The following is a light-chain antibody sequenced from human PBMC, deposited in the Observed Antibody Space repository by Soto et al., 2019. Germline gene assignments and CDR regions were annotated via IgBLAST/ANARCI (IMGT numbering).Light chain of an antibody. V-gene: IGKV3-11*01. CDR3: QQYGTSPRT. Sequence: EIVLSQSPATLPLSPGERATLSCRASQSVSRYLFWYQQKPGLAPRLLIYDASNRATGVPARFSGSGSGTDFTLTISSLEPEDFAVYYCQQYGTSPRTFGQGTRLEI. CDR1: QSVSRY. J-gene: IGKJ5*01. CDR2: DAS.